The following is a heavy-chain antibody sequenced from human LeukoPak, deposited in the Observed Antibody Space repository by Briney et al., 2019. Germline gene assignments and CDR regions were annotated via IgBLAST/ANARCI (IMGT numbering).Heavy chain of an antibody. Sequence: PGESLRLSCAASGFTFISHTMSWIRQAPGKGLEWVSGVSGNGANTYYADSVKGRFTISRDKVVNTLYLQMNSLRAEDTAVYYCAKDRGLGIAQFDYWGQGTLVTVSS. D-gene: IGHD7-27*01. J-gene: IGHJ4*02. CDR1: GFTFISHT. CDR2: VSGNGANT. CDR3: AKDRGLGIAQFDY. V-gene: IGHV3-23*01.